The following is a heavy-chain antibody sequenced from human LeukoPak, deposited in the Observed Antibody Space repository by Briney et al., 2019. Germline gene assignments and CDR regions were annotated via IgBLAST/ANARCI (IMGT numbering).Heavy chain of an antibody. D-gene: IGHD4-17*01. CDR1: GFTFSSYEMN. Sequence: LRLSCAASGFTFSSYEMNWIRQPPGKGLEWIGYIYYSGSTYYNPSLKSRVTISVDTSKNQFSLKLSSVTAADTAVYYCARDRYGDYVIDYWGQGTLVTVSS. V-gene: IGHV4-30-4*08. CDR3: ARDRYGDYVIDY. J-gene: IGHJ4*02. CDR2: IYYSGST.